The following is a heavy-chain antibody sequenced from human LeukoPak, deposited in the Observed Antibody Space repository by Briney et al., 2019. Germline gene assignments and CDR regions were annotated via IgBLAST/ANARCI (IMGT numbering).Heavy chain of an antibody. V-gene: IGHV3-53*05. D-gene: IGHD2-8*02. CDR1: GFTVSSNY. J-gene: IGHJ4*02. CDR3: ARGLDLTWWTPFDY. Sequence: GGSLRLSCAASGFTVSSNYMTWVRQAPGKGLEWVSVIYSGGNTNYADSVKGRFTISRDNSKNTLYLQMNSLRAEDTAVYYCARGLDLTWWTPFDYWGQGTLVTVSS. CDR2: IYSGGNT.